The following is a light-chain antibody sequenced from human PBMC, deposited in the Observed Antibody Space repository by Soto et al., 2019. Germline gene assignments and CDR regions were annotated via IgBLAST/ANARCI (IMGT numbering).Light chain of an antibody. Sequence: QSVLTQPPSASGTPGQRVTISCSGSSSNIGSNTVNWYQQLPGTAPKLLIYSNNQRPSGVPDRFSGSKSGTSASLAISGLQSEDEADYYCAAWDDSLNGPXXGGGTXLTVL. J-gene: IGLJ3*02. V-gene: IGLV1-44*01. CDR3: AAWDDSLNGPX. CDR2: SNN. CDR1: SSNIGSNT.